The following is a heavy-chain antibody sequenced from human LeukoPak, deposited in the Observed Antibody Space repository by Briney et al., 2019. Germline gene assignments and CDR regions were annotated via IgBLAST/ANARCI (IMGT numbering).Heavy chain of an antibody. CDR2: ISAYNGNT. J-gene: IGHJ5*02. CDR3: TREGVAPTTDGSGRILGGWLDP. Sequence: ASVKVSCKASGYTFTSYGISWVRQPPGQGLEWMGWISAYNGNTNYAQKFQGRVTLTRDTSISTVFLELSRLKSADTAVYYCTREGVAPTTDGSGRILGGWLDPWGQGTLVTVSS. V-gene: IGHV1-18*01. CDR1: GYTFTSYG. D-gene: IGHD3-10*01.